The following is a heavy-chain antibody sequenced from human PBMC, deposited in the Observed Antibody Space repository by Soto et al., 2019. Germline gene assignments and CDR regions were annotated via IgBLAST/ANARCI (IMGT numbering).Heavy chain of an antibody. D-gene: IGHD2-15*01. V-gene: IGHV3-30*13. J-gene: IGHJ4*02. CDR2: ISHDGSNK. CDR3: AGDRTLGGKCDDS. Sequence: QVQLVESGGGVVQPGKSVRLSCVASGFSFSSYGMHWVRQAPGKGLEWVAFISHDGSNKYYADSVKGRFTISRDNSKKRVYVKVDCDSAEDTAVYCCAGDRTLGGKCDDSWGQGTLVTVSS. CDR1: GFSFSSYG.